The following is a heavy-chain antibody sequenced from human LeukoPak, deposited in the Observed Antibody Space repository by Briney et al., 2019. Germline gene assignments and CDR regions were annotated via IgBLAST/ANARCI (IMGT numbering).Heavy chain of an antibody. J-gene: IGHJ4*02. Sequence: GGSLRLSCATSEFTFSSHWMTWVRQAPGKGLEWVANIKQDGNERYYVESVKGRFTISRDNAQNSLYLQMNNLRAEDTAVYYCARXGSSWYVGELDYWGQGTLVTVSS. D-gene: IGHD6-13*01. CDR2: IKQDGNER. V-gene: IGHV3-7*01. CDR1: EFTFSSHW. CDR3: ARXGSSWYVGELDY.